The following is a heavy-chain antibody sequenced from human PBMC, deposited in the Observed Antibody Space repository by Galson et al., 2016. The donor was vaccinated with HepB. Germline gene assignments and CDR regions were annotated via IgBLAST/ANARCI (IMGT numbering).Heavy chain of an antibody. J-gene: IGHJ4*02. D-gene: IGHD7-27*01. V-gene: IGHV6-1*01. CDR2: TFYRSNWQN. CDR1: GDSVSSNSAG. Sequence: CAISGDSVSSNSAGWNWIRQSPSRGLEWLGRTFYRSNWQNDYAESVKSRITNNPDTSKNQFSLQLNSVTPDDTAMYYCARSYLLGRGFGWWGQGTLVTVSS. CDR3: ARSYLLGRGFGW.